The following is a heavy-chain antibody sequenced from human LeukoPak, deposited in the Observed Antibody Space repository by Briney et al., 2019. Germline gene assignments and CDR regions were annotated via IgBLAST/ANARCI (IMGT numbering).Heavy chain of an antibody. V-gene: IGHV1-2*02. J-gene: IGHJ4*02. Sequence: GWMNPDSGDTAYAQKFQGRITMTRDTPISTAYMELSRLRSDDTAVYYCARVATAMVYFDYWGQGTLVTVSS. CDR2: MNPDSGDT. CDR3: ARVATAMVYFDY. D-gene: IGHD5-18*01.